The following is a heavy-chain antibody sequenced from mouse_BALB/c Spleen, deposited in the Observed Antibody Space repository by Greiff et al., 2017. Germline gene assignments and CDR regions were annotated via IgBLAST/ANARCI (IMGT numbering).Heavy chain of an antibody. V-gene: IGHV1S22*01. CDR1: GYTFTSYW. CDR3: TRTGTGYFDV. J-gene: IGHJ1*01. CDR2: IYPGSGST. D-gene: IGHD4-1*01. Sequence: LQQPGSELVRPGASVKLSCKASGYTFTSYWMHWVKQRPGQGLEWIGNIYPGSGSTNYDEKFKSKATLTVDTSSSTAYMQLSSLTSEDSAVYYCTRTGTGYFDVWGAGTTVTVSS.